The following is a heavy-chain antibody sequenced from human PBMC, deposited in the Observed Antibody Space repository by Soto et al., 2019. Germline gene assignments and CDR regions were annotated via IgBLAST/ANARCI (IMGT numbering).Heavy chain of an antibody. CDR1: GYRFPSYG. J-gene: IGHJ4*02. CDR3: ARVRFGDPFDY. Sequence: WASVKVSCKVSGYRFPSYGINWVRQAPGQGLEWVGWVNPDNHNTNYAQNFQHRVSLTTDTSTNTAFLELRGLRSDDTAVYYCARVRFGDPFDYWGQGTLVTVSS. CDR2: VNPDNHNT. V-gene: IGHV1-18*01. D-gene: IGHD3-16*01.